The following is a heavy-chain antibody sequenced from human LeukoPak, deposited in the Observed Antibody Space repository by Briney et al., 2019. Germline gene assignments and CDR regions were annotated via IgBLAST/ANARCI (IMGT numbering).Heavy chain of an antibody. CDR3: AKEGGYSSSWLTFDS. D-gene: IGHD6-13*01. J-gene: IGHJ4*02. V-gene: IGHV3-30-3*01. Sequence: PGGSLRLSCAASGFTFSTCAMHWVRQAPDMGLEWLAMISFDGNNVNHADSVKGRFTISRDNSKNTLYLQMNSLRAEDTAVYYCAKEGGYSSSWLTFDSWGQGTLVTVSS. CDR1: GFTFSTCA. CDR2: ISFDGNNV.